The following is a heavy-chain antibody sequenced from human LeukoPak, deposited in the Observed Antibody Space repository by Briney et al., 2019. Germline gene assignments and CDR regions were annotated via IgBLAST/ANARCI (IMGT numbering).Heavy chain of an antibody. D-gene: IGHD3-3*01. CDR3: ASLPSSRDFWSGYYPNWFDP. V-gene: IGHV4-39*01. CDR1: GGSISSSSYY. Sequence: PSETLSLTCTVSGGSISSSSYYWGWIRQPPGKGLEWIGSIYYSGSTYYNPSLKSRVTISVDTSKNQFSLKLSSVTAADTAVYYCASLPSSRDFWSGYYPNWFDPWGQGTLVTVSS. CDR2: IYYSGST. J-gene: IGHJ5*02.